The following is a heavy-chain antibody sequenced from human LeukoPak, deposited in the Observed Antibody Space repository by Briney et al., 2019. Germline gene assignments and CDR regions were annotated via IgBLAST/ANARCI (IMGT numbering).Heavy chain of an antibody. CDR3: ARFAYCGGHCWYYFDY. CDR2: IYYSGST. D-gene: IGHD2-21*02. V-gene: IGHV4-59*01. CDR1: GGSISSYY. Sequence: PSETLSLTCTVSGGSISSYYWSWIRQPPGKGLEWIGYIYYSGSTNYNPSLKSRVTISVDTSKNQFSLKLSSVTVADTAVYYCARFAYCGGHCWYYFDYWGQGSLVTVSS. J-gene: IGHJ4*02.